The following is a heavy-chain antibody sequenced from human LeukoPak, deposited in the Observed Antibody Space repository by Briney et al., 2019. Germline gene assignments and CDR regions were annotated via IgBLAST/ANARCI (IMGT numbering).Heavy chain of an antibody. Sequence: ASVKVSCKASGYTFTSYGISWVRQAPGQGLEWMGWISAYNGNTNYAQKLQGRVTMTTDTSTSTAYMELRSLRSDDTAVYYCARDVRCITMRVALGYWGQEPWSPSPQ. D-gene: IGHD3-22*01. CDR1: GYTFTSYG. V-gene: IGHV1-18*01. CDR3: ARDVRCITMRVALGY. CDR2: ISAYNGNT. J-gene: IGHJ4*01.